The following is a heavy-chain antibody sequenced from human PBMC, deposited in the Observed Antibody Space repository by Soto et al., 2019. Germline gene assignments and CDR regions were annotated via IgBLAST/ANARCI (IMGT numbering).Heavy chain of an antibody. CDR2: ISYDGSNK. CDR3: AKDEGGGSCLDY. Sequence: QVQLVESGGGVVQPGRSLRLSCAASGFTFSSYGMHWVRQAPGKGLEWVAVISYDGSNKYYADSVKGRFTISRDNSKNALYLQMNSLRAEDTAVYYCAKDEGGGSCLDYWGQGTLVTVSS. CDR1: GFTFSSYG. J-gene: IGHJ4*02. V-gene: IGHV3-30*18. D-gene: IGHD2-15*01.